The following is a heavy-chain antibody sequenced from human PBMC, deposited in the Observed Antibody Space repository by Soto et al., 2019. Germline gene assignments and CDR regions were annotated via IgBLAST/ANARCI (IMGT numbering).Heavy chain of an antibody. D-gene: IGHD4-17*01. Sequence: GGSLRLSCAASGFTFSSYAMSWVRQAPGKGLEWVSAISGSGTNTYYADSVKGRFTISRDNSKNTLYLQMNSLRAEDTAVYYCANNPMGLTVTTMWFDPWGQGTLVTVSA. CDR1: GFTFSSYA. V-gene: IGHV3-23*01. CDR3: ANNPMGLTVTTMWFDP. J-gene: IGHJ5*01. CDR2: ISGSGTNT.